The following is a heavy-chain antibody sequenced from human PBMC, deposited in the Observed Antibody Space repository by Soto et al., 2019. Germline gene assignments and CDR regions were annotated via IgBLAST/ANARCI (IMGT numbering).Heavy chain of an antibody. V-gene: IGHV1-69*01. CDR3: ARDLEFRDGNISHLDY. CDR2: IIPIIGTP. J-gene: IGHJ4*02. CDR1: GGTFRNYV. Sequence: QVQLVQSGAEVKKPGSSVKVSCKASGGTFRNYVFNWVRQAPGQGLEWMGGIIPIIGTPNYAQKFQGRVTITADASTNTVYLDVSSLRSPDTAVYYCARDLEFRDGNISHLDYWGQGTLVTVSS. D-gene: IGHD3-10*01.